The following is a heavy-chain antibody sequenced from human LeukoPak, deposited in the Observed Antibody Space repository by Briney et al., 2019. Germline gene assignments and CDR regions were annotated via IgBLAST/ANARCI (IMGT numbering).Heavy chain of an antibody. CDR3: ARLASSGWSHCDY. CDR2: IYYSGST. CDR1: GGSISGYY. D-gene: IGHD6-19*01. Sequence: SGTLSLTCTVSGGSISGYYWSWIRQPPGKGPEWIGYIYYSGSTNYNPSLKSRVTISVDTSKNQFSLKMNSVTAADTAVYYCARLASSGWSHCDYWGQGTLVTVSS. J-gene: IGHJ4*02. V-gene: IGHV4-59*08.